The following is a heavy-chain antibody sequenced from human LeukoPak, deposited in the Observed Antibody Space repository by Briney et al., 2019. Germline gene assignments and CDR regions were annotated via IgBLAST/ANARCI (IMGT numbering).Heavy chain of an antibody. CDR3: AKDRGYYYVLDY. Sequence: GGSLRLSCAASGFTFSSYGMDWVRQAPGKGLEWVAVISYDGSNKYYADSVKGRFTISRDNSKNTLYLQMNSLRAEDTAVYYCAKDRGYYYVLDYWGQGTLVTVSS. CDR2: ISYDGSNK. D-gene: IGHD3-10*02. J-gene: IGHJ4*02. CDR1: GFTFSSYG. V-gene: IGHV3-30*18.